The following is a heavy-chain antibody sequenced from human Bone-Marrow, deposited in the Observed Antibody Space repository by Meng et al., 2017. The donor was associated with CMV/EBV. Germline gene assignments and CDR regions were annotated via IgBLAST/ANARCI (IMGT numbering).Heavy chain of an antibody. V-gene: IGHV1-69*04. CDR1: GFTFSSYG. J-gene: IGHJ6*02. CDR3: ARDKVHYDFWSGIPYYGMDV. CDR2: IIPILGIA. Sequence: SCAASGFTFSSYGMHWVRQAPGQGLEWMGRIIPILGIANYAQKFQGRVTITADKSTSTAYMELSSLRSEDTAVYYCARDKVHYDFWSGIPYYGMDVWGQGTTVTVSS. D-gene: IGHD3-3*01.